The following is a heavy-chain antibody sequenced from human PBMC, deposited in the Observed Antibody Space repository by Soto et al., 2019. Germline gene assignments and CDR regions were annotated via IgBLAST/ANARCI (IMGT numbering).Heavy chain of an antibody. D-gene: IGHD3-9*01. Sequence: ASVKVSCKASGYTFTSYYMHWVRQAPGQGLEWMGIINPSGGSTSYAQKFQGRVTMTRDTSTSTVYMELSSLRSEDTAVYYCARVYPSDTRYGYDILTGYSLGPRDAFDIWGQGTMVTVSS. CDR2: INPSGGST. CDR3: ARVYPSDTRYGYDILTGYSLGPRDAFDI. J-gene: IGHJ3*02. CDR1: GYTFTSYY. V-gene: IGHV1-46*03.